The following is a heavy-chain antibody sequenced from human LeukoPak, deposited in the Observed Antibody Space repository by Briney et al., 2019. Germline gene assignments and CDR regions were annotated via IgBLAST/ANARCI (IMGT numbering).Heavy chain of an antibody. J-gene: IGHJ6*02. D-gene: IGHD5-12*01. Sequence: ASVTVSCKASGYTFTSYYMHWVRQAPGQGLEWMGIINPSGGSTSYAQKFQGRVTMTRDTSTSTVYMELSSLRSEDTAVYYCARDLWGGGYDNDYYYYGMDVWGQGTTVTVSS. V-gene: IGHV1-46*01. CDR2: INPSGGST. CDR3: ARDLWGGGYDNDYYYYGMDV. CDR1: GYTFTSYY.